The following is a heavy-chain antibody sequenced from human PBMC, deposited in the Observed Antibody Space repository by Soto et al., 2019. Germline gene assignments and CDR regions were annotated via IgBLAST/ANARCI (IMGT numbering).Heavy chain of an antibody. D-gene: IGHD2-15*01. CDR2: IYYSGRT. V-gene: IGHV4-31*03. Sequence: QVQLQESGPELVKPSQTLSLTCTVSGGSISSGGYYWSWIRQHPGKGLEWIGYIYYSGRTYYNPSLKSRVTISVDTSKNQFSLKLSSVTAADKAVYYCARGRDSNFDYWGQGTLVTVSS. CDR3: ARGRDSNFDY. CDR1: GGSISSGGYY. J-gene: IGHJ4*02.